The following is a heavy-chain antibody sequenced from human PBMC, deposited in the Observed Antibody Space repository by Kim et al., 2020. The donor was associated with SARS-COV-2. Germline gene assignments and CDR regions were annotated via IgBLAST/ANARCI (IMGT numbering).Heavy chain of an antibody. CDR3: ARGTRQWLVRGPYYYYMDV. V-gene: IGHV4-34*01. CDR1: GGSFSGYY. J-gene: IGHJ6*03. D-gene: IGHD6-19*01. Sequence: SETLSLTCAVYGGSFSGYYWSWIRQPPGKGLEWIGEINHSGSTNYNPSLKSRVTISVETSKNQFSLKLSSVTAADTAVYYCARGTRQWLVRGPYYYYMDVWGKGTTVTISS. CDR2: INHSGST.